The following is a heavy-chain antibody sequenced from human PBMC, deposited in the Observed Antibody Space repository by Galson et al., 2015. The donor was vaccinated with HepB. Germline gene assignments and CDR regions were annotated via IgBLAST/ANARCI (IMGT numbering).Heavy chain of an antibody. D-gene: IGHD6-13*01. Sequence: SVKVSCKASGGTFSSYATSWVRQAPGQGLEWMGGIIPIFGTANYAQKFQGRVTITADESTSTAYMELSSLRSEDTAVYYCASHDSSSWYSNWFDPWGQGTLVTVSS. CDR1: GGTFSSYA. V-gene: IGHV1-69*13. J-gene: IGHJ5*02. CDR2: IIPIFGTA. CDR3: ASHDSSSWYSNWFDP.